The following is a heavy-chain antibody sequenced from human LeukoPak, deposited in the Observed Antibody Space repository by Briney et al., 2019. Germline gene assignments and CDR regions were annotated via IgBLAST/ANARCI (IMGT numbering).Heavy chain of an antibody. V-gene: IGHV3-23*01. CDR2: ISGSGGST. Sequence: PGGSLRLSCAASGFTFSSYAMSWVRQASGKGLEWVSAISGSGGSTYYADSVKGRFTISRDNSKNTLYLQMNSLRAEDTAVYYCAKGLTIFGNNWFDPWGQGTLVTVSS. CDR1: GFTFSSYA. CDR3: AKGLTIFGNNWFDP. D-gene: IGHD3-3*01. J-gene: IGHJ5*02.